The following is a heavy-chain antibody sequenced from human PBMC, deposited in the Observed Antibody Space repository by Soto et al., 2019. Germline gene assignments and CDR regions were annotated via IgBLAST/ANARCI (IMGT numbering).Heavy chain of an antibody. CDR1: GFTFSTYG. Sequence: QVELVESGGGVVQPGRSLRLSCAASGFTFSTYGMHWVRQAPGKGLEWVAAMSYDGTKEYYVDSVKGRFTISRDNSRNILLLHLNSLRAEDTAVYYCAKEYGSTWIDHWGQGTLVTVSS. CDR2: MSYDGTKE. V-gene: IGHV3-30*18. CDR3: AKEYGSTWIDH. D-gene: IGHD6-13*01. J-gene: IGHJ4*02.